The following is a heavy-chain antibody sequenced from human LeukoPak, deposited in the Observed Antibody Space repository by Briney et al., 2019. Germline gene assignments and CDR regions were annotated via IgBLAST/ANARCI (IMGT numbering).Heavy chain of an antibody. CDR1: GFTFDDYA. Sequence: PGGSLRLTFAAPGFTFDDYAMHWVRQAPGKGLEWVSGISWNSGSIGYADSVKGRFTISRDNAKNSLYLQMNSLRAEDTALYYCAKDASSGSSWYYFDYWGQGTLVTVSS. V-gene: IGHV3-9*01. CDR2: ISWNSGSI. D-gene: IGHD6-13*01. J-gene: IGHJ4*02. CDR3: AKDASSGSSWYYFDY.